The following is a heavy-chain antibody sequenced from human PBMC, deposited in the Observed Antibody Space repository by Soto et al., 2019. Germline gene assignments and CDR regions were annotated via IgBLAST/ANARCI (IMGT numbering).Heavy chain of an antibody. D-gene: IGHD2-21*02. J-gene: IGHJ1*01. Sequence: QVQLVQSGAEVKKPGASVKVSCKASGYTFTSYGISWVRQAPGQGLEWMGWISAYNGNTNYAQKLQGRVTMTTDTSPSTAYMELRSLRSDDTAVYYCAREGLAYCGGDCYSPPEYFQHWGQVTLVTVSS. CDR2: ISAYNGNT. CDR3: AREGLAYCGGDCYSPPEYFQH. CDR1: GYTFTSYG. V-gene: IGHV1-18*01.